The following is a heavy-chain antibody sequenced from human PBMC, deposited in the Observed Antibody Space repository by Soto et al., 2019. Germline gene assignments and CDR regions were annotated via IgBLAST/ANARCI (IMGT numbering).Heavy chain of an antibody. CDR2: ISSSGSTI. CDR3: ARALHGCTNGVCYPHYGMDV. D-gene: IGHD2-8*01. V-gene: IGHV3-48*03. CDR1: GFTFSSYE. J-gene: IGHJ6*02. Sequence: GGSLRLSCAASGFTFSSYEMNWVRQAPGKGLEWVSYISSSGSTIYYADSVKGRFTISRDNAKNSLYLQMNSLRAEDTAVYYCARALHGCTNGVCYPHYGMDVWGQGTTVTVSS.